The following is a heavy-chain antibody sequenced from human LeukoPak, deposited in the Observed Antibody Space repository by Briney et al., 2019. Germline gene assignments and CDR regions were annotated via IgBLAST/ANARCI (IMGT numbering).Heavy chain of an antibody. Sequence: GGSLRLSCAASGFTFSSYSMNWVRQAPGKGLEWVSSISSSSSYIYYADSVKGRFTISRDNAKNSLYLQMNSLRAEDTAVYYCARGGDILTGLSDYWGQGTLLTVSS. CDR1: GFTFSSYS. V-gene: IGHV3-21*01. J-gene: IGHJ4*02. CDR3: ARGGDILTGLSDY. CDR2: ISSSSSYI. D-gene: IGHD3-9*01.